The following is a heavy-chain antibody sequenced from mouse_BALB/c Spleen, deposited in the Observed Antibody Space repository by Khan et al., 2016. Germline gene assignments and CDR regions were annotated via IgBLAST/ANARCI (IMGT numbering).Heavy chain of an antibody. CDR1: GYTFTSYW. CDR3: ARSGDYGSHDY. Sequence: QIPLVQSGAELAKPGASVKMSCKASGYTFTSYWMHWVKQRPGQGLEWIGYINPSTGYTEYNQKFKDKATLTADKSSSTAYMQLSSLTSEDSAVYYGARSGDYGSHDYWGQGTTLTVSS. CDR2: INPSTGYT. J-gene: IGHJ2*01. D-gene: IGHD1-1*01. V-gene: IGHV1-7*01.